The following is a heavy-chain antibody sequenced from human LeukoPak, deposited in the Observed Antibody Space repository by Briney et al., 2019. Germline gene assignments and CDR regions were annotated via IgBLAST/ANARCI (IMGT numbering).Heavy chain of an antibody. J-gene: IGHJ6*03. D-gene: IGHD3-3*01. Sequence: SETLSLSCGVYGGSFSGCYWSWIRQPPGKGLEWIGEINHSGSTNYNPSLKSRVIISVDTSKNQFSLKLSSVTAADTAVYYCARGSYDFWSGRRSYYMDVWGKGTTVTVSS. V-gene: IGHV4-34*01. CDR2: INHSGST. CDR1: GGSFSGCY. CDR3: ARGSYDFWSGRRSYYMDV.